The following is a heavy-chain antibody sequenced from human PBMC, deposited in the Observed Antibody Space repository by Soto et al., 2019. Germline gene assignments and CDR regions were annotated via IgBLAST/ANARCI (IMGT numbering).Heavy chain of an antibody. CDR2: IYPGDSDT. D-gene: IGHD3-3*01. J-gene: IGHJ4*02. Sequence: GESLKISCKGSGYSFTSYWIGWVRQMPGKGLEWMGIIYPGDSDTRYSPSFQGQVTISADKSISTAYLQWSSLKASDTAMYYCARIFGVVIPALDYFDYWGQGXLVTVYS. CDR1: GYSFTSYW. CDR3: ARIFGVVIPALDYFDY. V-gene: IGHV5-51*01.